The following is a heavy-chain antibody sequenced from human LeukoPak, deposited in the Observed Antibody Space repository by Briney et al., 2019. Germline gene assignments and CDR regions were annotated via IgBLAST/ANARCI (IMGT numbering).Heavy chain of an antibody. CDR3: ATKKTTPRSGFDY. Sequence: SETLSLTCIVSGGSISSSHYYWGWLRQPPGTGLEWLGSIYYSGSTYYNPSLNSRITISVDTSKNQFSLKLTSVTAADTAIYYCATKKTTPRSGFDYWGQGTLVTVSS. CDR1: GGSISSSHYY. J-gene: IGHJ4*02. CDR2: IYYSGST. V-gene: IGHV4-39*07. D-gene: IGHD6-25*01.